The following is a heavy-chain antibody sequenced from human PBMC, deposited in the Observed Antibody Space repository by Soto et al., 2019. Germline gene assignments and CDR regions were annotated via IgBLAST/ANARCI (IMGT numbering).Heavy chain of an antibody. Sequence: PGGSLRLSCAVSGFTFRSSPMSWVRRAPGKGLEWVSSISSSSSYIYYAESVKGRFTITRDNAKNSLYLQMNSLRAEDTAVYYCAGGGYDSHAFDIWGQGTMVTVSS. D-gene: IGHD5-12*01. V-gene: IGHV3-21*01. J-gene: IGHJ3*02. CDR2: ISSSSSYI. CDR3: AGGGYDSHAFDI. CDR1: GFTFRSSP.